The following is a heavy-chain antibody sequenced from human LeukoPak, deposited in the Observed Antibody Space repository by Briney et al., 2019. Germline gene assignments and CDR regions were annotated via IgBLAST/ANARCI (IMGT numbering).Heavy chain of an antibody. CDR1: GFTFSSYG. D-gene: IGHD5-18*01. CDR2: ISYDGSNK. J-gene: IGHJ4*02. Sequence: PPGRSLRLSCAASGFTFSSYGMHWVRQAPGEGLEWVAVISYDGSNKYYADSVKGRFTISRDNSKNTLYLQMNSLRAEDTAVYYCAKGRGNTAMARFDHWGQGTLVTVSS. V-gene: IGHV3-30*18. CDR3: AKGRGNTAMARFDH.